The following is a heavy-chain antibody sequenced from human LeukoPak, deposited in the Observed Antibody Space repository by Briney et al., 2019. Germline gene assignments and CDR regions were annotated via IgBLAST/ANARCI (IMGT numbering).Heavy chain of an antibody. J-gene: IGHJ2*01. CDR2: IYYPGST. Sequence: PSETLFLTCTVSGGSISSNGYYWGWFRQPPGKGLEWIGSIYYPGSTFDNPFLKSRVTISVDKSRNQFSLKLTSVTAADTAVYYCASNQWPNWYFDLWGRGTLVTVSS. D-gene: IGHD6-19*01. V-gene: IGHV4-39*07. CDR3: ASNQWPNWYFDL. CDR1: GGSISSNGYY.